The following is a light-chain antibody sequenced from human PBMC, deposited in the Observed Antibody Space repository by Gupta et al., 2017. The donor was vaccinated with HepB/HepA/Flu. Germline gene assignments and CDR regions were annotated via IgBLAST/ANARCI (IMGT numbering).Light chain of an antibody. CDR1: SANIGAGYD. V-gene: IGLV1-40*01. CDR3: QSYDSSLSGVV. J-gene: IGLJ2*01. Sequence: QSVPTQPPSVSSAPGQRVTNSCTGSSANIGAGYDVHWYQKFPGKVPKLLNYGNSNRPSGVPNRFSASKSGTSASLAITGLQSEDESDYYCQSYDSSLSGVVFGGGTKLTVL. CDR2: GNS.